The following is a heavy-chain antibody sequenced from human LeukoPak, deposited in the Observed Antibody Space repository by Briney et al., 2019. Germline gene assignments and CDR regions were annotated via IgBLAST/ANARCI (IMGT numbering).Heavy chain of an antibody. Sequence: TGGSLRLSCAASGFTFSHYGMHWVRQAPGKGLEWVAVIWSDGSNKFYADSVRGRFTIPRDDVRKTVYLQMDSLTAEDTAVYYCARDAQRGFDYSNSLQYWGQGTLVTVSS. V-gene: IGHV3-33*01. J-gene: IGHJ4*02. D-gene: IGHD4-11*01. CDR3: ARDAQRGFDYSNSLQY. CDR1: GFTFSHYG. CDR2: IWSDGSNK.